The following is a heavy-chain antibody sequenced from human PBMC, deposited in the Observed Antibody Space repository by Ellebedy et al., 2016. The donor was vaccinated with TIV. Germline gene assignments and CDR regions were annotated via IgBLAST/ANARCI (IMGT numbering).Heavy chain of an antibody. D-gene: IGHD5-24*01. J-gene: IGHJ3*02. CDR2: IIPILAIA. CDR1: GGTFGSYA. Sequence: AASVKVSCKASGGTFGSYAISWVRQAPGQGLEWMGRIIPILAIADYAQKFQGRVTITADKSTSTDYLELSSLRSEDTAVYYFSKERHVEMATILTDAFDIWGQGTMVTVSS. V-gene: IGHV1-69*04. CDR3: SKERHVEMATILTDAFDI.